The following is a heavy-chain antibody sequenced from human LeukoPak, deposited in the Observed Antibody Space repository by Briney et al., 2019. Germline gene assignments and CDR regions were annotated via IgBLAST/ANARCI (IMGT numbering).Heavy chain of an antibody. V-gene: IGHV4-61*01. J-gene: IGHJ4*02. CDR3: ASYSYYYDSSGYFDY. CDR1: GGSVSSGSYY. Sequence: SETLSLTCTVSGGSVSSGSYYWSWIRQPPGKGLEWIGYIYYSGSTNYIPSLKSRVTISVDTSKNQFSLKLSSVTAADTAVYYCASYSYYYDSSGYFDYWGQGTLVTVSS. CDR2: IYYSGST. D-gene: IGHD3-22*01.